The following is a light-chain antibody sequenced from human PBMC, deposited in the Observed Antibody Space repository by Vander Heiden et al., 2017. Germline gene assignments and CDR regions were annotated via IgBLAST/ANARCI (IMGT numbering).Light chain of an antibody. V-gene: IGKV4-1*01. CDR3: QQSSTAPLT. Sequence: DIVMTQSRNYLAVSLGERATSNCKSIQSGLSSSNNKNSLAWYQQIPGQPPMLLINWASTRESVVPDRFSGSGSGIDFTLPISSLQAEDVAVYYCQQSSTAPLTFGGGTKVEIK. CDR2: WAS. J-gene: IGKJ4*01. CDR1: QSGLSSSNNKNS.